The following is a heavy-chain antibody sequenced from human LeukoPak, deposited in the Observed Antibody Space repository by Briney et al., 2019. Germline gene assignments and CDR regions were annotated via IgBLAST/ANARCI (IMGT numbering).Heavy chain of an antibody. CDR1: GFTFSNAW. CDR2: IKSKTDGGTT. J-gene: IGHJ4*02. CDR3: TAGFTGGSYLYY. Sequence: GGSLRLSCAASGFTFSNAWMSWVRQAPGKGLEWVGRIKSKTDGGTTDYPAPVKGRFTISRDDSKNTLYLQMNSLKTEDTAVYYFTAGFTGGSYLYYWGQGTLVTVSS. V-gene: IGHV3-15*01. D-gene: IGHD2-8*02.